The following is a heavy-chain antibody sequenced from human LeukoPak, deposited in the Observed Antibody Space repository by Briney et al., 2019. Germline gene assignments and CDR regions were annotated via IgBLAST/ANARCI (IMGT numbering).Heavy chain of an antibody. V-gene: IGHV4-4*09. CDR1: GGSVSGYY. Sequence: SETLSLTCTVSGGSVSGYYWSWIRQPPGKGLEWIGYIYTSGTKYNPSLESRVTISLDTSKNQFSLSLTSATAADTAVYYCARHWVLTGYENWFDPWGQGTLVTVSS. CDR3: ARHWVLTGYENWFDP. D-gene: IGHD5-12*01. J-gene: IGHJ5*02. CDR2: IYTSGT.